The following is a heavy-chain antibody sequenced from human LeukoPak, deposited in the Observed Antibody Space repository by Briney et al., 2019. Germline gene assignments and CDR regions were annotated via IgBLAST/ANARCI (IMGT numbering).Heavy chain of an antibody. CDR1: GFTFSSYW. CDR2: IKQDGSEK. J-gene: IGHJ4*02. CDR3: AREGPPVVVVPAARYSSSWPVGY. V-gene: IGHV3-7*03. D-gene: IGHD2-2*01. Sequence: GGSLRLSCAASGFTFSSYWMSWVRQAPGKGLEWVANIKQDGSEKYYVDSVKGRFTISRDNAKNSLYLQMNSLRAEDTAVYYCAREGPPVVVVPAARYSSSWPVGYWGQGTLVTVSS.